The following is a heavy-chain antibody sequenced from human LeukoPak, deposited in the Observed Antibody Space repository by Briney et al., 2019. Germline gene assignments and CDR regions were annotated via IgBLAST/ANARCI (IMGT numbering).Heavy chain of an antibody. V-gene: IGHV1-2*02. D-gene: IGHD2-8*01. CDR1: GYTFTGYY. J-gene: IGHJ6*03. CDR3: AREDCTNGVCCAYMDV. Sequence: GASVKVSCKASGYTFTGYYMHWVRQAPGQGLEWMGWINPNSGGTNYAQKFQGRVTMTRDTSISTAYMELSRLRSDDTAVYYCAREDCTNGVCCAYMDVWGKGTTVTVSS. CDR2: INPNSGGT.